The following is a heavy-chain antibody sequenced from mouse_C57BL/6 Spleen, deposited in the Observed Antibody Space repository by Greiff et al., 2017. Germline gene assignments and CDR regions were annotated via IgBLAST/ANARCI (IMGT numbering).Heavy chain of an antibody. Sequence: EVKLVESGGGLVKPGGSLILSCAASGFTFSDYGMHWVRQAPEKGLEWVAYISSGSSTIYYADTVKGRFTISRDNAKNTLLLQMTSLRSEDTAMYYCARKKLHYKAMDYWGQGTSVTVSS. D-gene: IGHD2-1*01. CDR2: ISSGSSTI. CDR3: ARKKLHYKAMDY. J-gene: IGHJ4*01. V-gene: IGHV5-17*01. CDR1: GFTFSDYG.